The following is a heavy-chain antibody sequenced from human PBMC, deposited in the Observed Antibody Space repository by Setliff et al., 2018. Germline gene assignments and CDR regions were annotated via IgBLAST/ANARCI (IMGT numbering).Heavy chain of an antibody. J-gene: IGHJ4*02. V-gene: IGHV4-38-2*01. CDR2: MSHRGRT. CDR1: GASITSGHY. Sequence: SETLSLTCGVSGASITSGHYWGWIRQPPGKGLEWIATMSHRGRTYYNPSLESRVTMSRDTSKNQFSLRLTSAAAADTAVYYCARHLWGRYMAESSDYFDYWGQGSLVTVSS. CDR3: ARHLWGRYMAESSDYFDY. D-gene: IGHD3-3*02.